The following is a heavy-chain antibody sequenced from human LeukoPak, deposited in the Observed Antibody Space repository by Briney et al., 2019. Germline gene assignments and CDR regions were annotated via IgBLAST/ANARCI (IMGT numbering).Heavy chain of an antibody. CDR2: ISAYNGNT. D-gene: IGHD3-3*01. V-gene: IGHV1-18*01. CDR3: ARGKTYYDFWSGYGGFDY. Sequence: GASVKVSCKASGYTFTSYGISWVRQAPGQGLEWMGWISAYNGNTNYAQKLQGRVTMTTDTSTSTAYMELRSLRSDDTAMYYCARGKTYYDFWSGYGGFDYWGQGTLVTVSS. CDR1: GYTFTSYG. J-gene: IGHJ4*02.